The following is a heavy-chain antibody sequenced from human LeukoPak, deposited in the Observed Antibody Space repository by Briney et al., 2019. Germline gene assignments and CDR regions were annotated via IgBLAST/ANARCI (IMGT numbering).Heavy chain of an antibody. D-gene: IGHD2-15*01. CDR2: ITTATSSYI. J-gene: IGHJ4*02. CDR1: GFTFSSHD. Sequence: PRGSLRLSCAASGFTFSSHDMNWVRQAPGKGLEWVSSITTATSSYIYYADSVKGRFTISRDDAKNSLYLQMDSLRAEDTAVYYCARDYGGPHYFDYWGQGTLVTVSS. CDR3: ARDYGGPHYFDY. V-gene: IGHV3-21*01.